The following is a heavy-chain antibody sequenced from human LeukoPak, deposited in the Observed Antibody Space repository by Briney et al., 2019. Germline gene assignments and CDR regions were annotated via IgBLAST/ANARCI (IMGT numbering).Heavy chain of an antibody. V-gene: IGHV1-2*02. CDR2: INPNSGGT. CDR3: ARAFYCSSTSCPSNPPYYYMDV. J-gene: IGHJ6*03. D-gene: IGHD2-2*01. Sequence: ASVKVSCKASGYTFTGYYMHWVRQAPGQGLEWMGWINPNSGGTNYAQKFQGRVTTTRDTSISTAYMELSRLRSDDTAVYYCARAFYCSSTSCPSNPPYYYMDVWGKGTTVTVSS. CDR1: GYTFTGYY.